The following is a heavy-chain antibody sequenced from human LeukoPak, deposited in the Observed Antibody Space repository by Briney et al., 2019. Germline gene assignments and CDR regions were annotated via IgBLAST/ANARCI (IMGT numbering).Heavy chain of an antibody. Sequence: GGSLRLSCAASGFTFSSYAMSWVRQAPGKGLEWVSAISGSGGSTYYADSVKGRFTISRDNSKNTLYLQMNSLRAEDTAVYYCAKDGCQVITFGGVSYYFDYWGQGTLVTVSS. V-gene: IGHV3-23*01. CDR3: AKDGCQVITFGGVSYYFDY. CDR1: GFTFSSYA. J-gene: IGHJ4*02. CDR2: ISGSGGST. D-gene: IGHD3-16*01.